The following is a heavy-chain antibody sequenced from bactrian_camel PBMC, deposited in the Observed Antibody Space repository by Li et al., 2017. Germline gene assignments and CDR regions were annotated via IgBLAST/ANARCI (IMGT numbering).Heavy chain of an antibody. CDR1: GIEFCARC. V-gene: IGHV3S1*01. J-gene: IGHJ4*01. Sequence: HVQLVESGGGSVQAGGSLRLSCAASGIEFCARCMGWFRQSPGNERTRVASIHTGGGEIYYADSVKGRFTISQDYVKKTVYLLMSSLKPEDSAMYYCAPKPGSACGIDSMLFAPYRGQG. CDR2: IHTGGGEI. D-gene: IGHD6*01. CDR3: APKPGSACGIDSMLFAPY.